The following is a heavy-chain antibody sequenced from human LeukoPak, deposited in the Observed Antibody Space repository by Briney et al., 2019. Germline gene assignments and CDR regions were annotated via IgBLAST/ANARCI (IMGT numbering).Heavy chain of an antibody. Sequence: PGGSLRLSCAAPGFTFSSYAMHWVRQAPGKGLEWVAVISYDGSNKYYADSVKGRFTISRDNSKNTLYLQMNSLRAEDTAVYYCARGHDFWSGYYIRDYYYMDVWGKGTTVTVSS. CDR3: ARGHDFWSGYYIRDYYYMDV. CDR2: ISYDGSNK. J-gene: IGHJ6*03. CDR1: GFTFSSYA. D-gene: IGHD3-3*01. V-gene: IGHV3-30*01.